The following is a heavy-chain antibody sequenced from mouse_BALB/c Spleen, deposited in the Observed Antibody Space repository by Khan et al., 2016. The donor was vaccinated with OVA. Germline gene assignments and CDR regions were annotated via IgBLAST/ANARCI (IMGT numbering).Heavy chain of an antibody. J-gene: IGHJ3*01. V-gene: IGHV5-6*01. CDR3: ATHLTGSFAY. D-gene: IGHD4-1*01. Sequence: EVELVESGGDLVKSGGSLKLSCAASGFTFSPYSMSWVRQTPDKRLEWVATISSDGDYTYYPDSVKGRFNISRDNAKNTLYLPMSILKSEDTAIYYCATHLTGSFAYWGQGTLVTVAA. CDR1: GFTFSPYS. CDR2: ISSDGDYT.